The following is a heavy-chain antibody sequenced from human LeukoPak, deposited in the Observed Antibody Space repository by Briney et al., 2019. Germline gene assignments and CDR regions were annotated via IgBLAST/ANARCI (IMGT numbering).Heavy chain of an antibody. J-gene: IGHJ4*02. CDR3: ARARYSSSWYPVH. D-gene: IGHD6-13*01. Sequence: GGSLRLSCAASGFTFSSYSMNWVRQAPGKGLEWVSSISSSSSYIYYADSVKGRFTISRDNAKNSLYLQMNSLRAEDTAVYYCARARYSSSWYPVHWGQGTLVTVSS. CDR1: GFTFSSYS. V-gene: IGHV3-21*01. CDR2: ISSSSSYI.